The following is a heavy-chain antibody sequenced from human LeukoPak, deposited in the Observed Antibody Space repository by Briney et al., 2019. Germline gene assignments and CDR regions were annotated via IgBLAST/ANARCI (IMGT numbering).Heavy chain of an antibody. CDR2: IYFSGDT. Sequence: SETLSLTCTVSGGSISTYYWTWIRQPPGKGLEWIGYIYFSGDTSYNPSLKSRVTISIDTSKNQFSLKLSSVTAADTAVYYCARHRGSSSEFDPWGLGTLVTISS. D-gene: IGHD6-6*01. CDR3: ARHRGSSSEFDP. CDR1: GGSISTYY. J-gene: IGHJ5*02. V-gene: IGHV4-59*08.